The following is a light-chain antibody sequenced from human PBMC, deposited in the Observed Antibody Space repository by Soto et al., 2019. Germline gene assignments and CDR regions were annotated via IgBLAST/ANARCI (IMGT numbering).Light chain of an antibody. V-gene: IGLV2-14*03. CDR3: SSYRSSSTLYV. Sequence: ALTQPASVSGSPGQSITISCTGTSSDVGGYNYVSWYQQHPGTAPKLILYDVSNRPSGVSNRFSGSKSGNTASLTISGLQAEDEADYYCSSYRSSSTLYVFGTGTKVTVL. CDR2: DVS. CDR1: SSDVGGYNY. J-gene: IGLJ1*01.